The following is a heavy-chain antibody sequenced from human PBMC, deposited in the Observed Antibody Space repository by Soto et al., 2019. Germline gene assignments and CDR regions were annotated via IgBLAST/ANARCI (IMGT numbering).Heavy chain of an antibody. CDR3: ARSSRGAVTGNDY. V-gene: IGHV1-69*13. D-gene: IGHD6-19*01. Sequence: SVKVSCKASGGSFSNYAIHWVRQAPGQGLEWMGQIIPKIGTPNYAQKLQGRVTITADEHTTTAYMELSSLRSEDTAVYYCARSSRGAVTGNDYWGQGTPVTVS. CDR1: GGSFSNYA. CDR2: IIPKIGTP. J-gene: IGHJ4*02.